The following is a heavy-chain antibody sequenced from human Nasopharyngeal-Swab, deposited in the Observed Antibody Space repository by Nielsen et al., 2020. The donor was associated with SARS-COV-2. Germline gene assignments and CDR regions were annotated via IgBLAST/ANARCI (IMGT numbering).Heavy chain of an antibody. Sequence: GGSLRLSCAASGFTFSSYAMHWVRQAPGKGLEWVAVISYDGSNKYYADSVKGRFTISRDNSKNTLYLQMNSLRAEDTAVYYCASVSNWKPFDYWGQGTLVTVSS. J-gene: IGHJ4*02. CDR1: GFTFSSYA. V-gene: IGHV3-30*04. D-gene: IGHD1-1*01. CDR2: ISYDGSNK. CDR3: ASVSNWKPFDY.